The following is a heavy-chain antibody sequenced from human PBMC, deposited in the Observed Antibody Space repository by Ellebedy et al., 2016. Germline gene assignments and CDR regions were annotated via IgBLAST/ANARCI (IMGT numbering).Heavy chain of an antibody. J-gene: IGHJ4*02. CDR1: RFSFSNFF. V-gene: IGHV3-23*01. CDR3: RPGHYSDS. Sequence: LSLTXXTSRFSFSNFFMSWVRQTPGKGLEWVSRISADGGSTYLADSVKGRFTISRDNSKNTLYLQMHSLRVDDTAVYYCRPGHYSDSWGQGTLVTVSS. CDR2: ISADGGST. D-gene: IGHD1-14*01.